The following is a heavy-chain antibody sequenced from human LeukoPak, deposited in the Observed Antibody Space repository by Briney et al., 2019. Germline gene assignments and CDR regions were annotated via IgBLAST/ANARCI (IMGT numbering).Heavy chain of an antibody. J-gene: IGHJ6*02. Sequence: ASVKVSCKASGYTFTSYDINWVRQATGQGLEWMGWMNPNSGNTGYAQKFQGRVTMTRNTSISTAYMELSSLRSEDTAVYYCARGFPYCSSTSGPPFGGMDVWGQGTTVTVSS. CDR1: GYTFTSYD. CDR2: MNPNSGNT. CDR3: ARGFPYCSSTSGPPFGGMDV. D-gene: IGHD2-2*01. V-gene: IGHV1-8*01.